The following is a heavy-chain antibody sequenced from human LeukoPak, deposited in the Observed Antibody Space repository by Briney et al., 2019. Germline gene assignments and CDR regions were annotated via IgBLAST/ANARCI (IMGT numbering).Heavy chain of an antibody. J-gene: IGHJ4*02. CDR1: GGSLSSYF. Sequence: SETLSLTCTVSGGSLSSYFWSWVRQPAGRELEWIGRIYASGKTDYNPYTPSLKSRVAMSLDTSKNQVSLYLTSVTAADTAMYFCARSFSEKFYFESWGQGTLVTVSS. V-gene: IGHV4-4*07. CDR3: ARSFSEKFYFES. CDR2: IYASGKT. D-gene: IGHD1-26*01.